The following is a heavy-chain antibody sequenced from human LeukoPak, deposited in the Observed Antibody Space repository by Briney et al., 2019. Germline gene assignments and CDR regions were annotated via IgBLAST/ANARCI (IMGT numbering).Heavy chain of an antibody. J-gene: IGHJ5*02. CDR3: AIHIVVVPAAKKKNWFDP. D-gene: IGHD2-2*01. Sequence: SETLSLTCSVSGGSISSYYWSWVRQPPGKGLEWIGYISDSGSTNYNPSLKSRVTISVDTSKNQFSLKLSSVTAADTAVYYCAIHIVVVPAAKKKNWFDPWGQGTLVTVSS. CDR2: ISDSGST. CDR1: GGSISSYY. V-gene: IGHV4-59*08.